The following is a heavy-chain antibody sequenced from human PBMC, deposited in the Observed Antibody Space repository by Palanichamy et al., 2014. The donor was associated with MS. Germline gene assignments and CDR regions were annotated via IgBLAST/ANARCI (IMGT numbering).Heavy chain of an antibody. V-gene: IGHV1-2*02. CDR2: INLYSGGT. CDR3: ARGPPSIAARLDY. Sequence: QVQLVQSGAAVKEPGGSVKVSCKAYGYTFTNYYMHWVRQAPGQGLEWMGWINLYSGGTKYAQTFQGRVTMTRDTSLNTADPEVRNLKSDDTAVFYCARGPPSIAARLDYWGQGAPVTVSS. D-gene: IGHD6-6*01. CDR1: GYTFTNYY. J-gene: IGHJ4*02.